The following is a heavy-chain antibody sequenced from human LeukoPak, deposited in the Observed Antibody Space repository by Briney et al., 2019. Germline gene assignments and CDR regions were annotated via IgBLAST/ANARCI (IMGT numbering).Heavy chain of an antibody. D-gene: IGHD3-22*01. Sequence: KTGGSLRLSCAASGFTFSSYSMNWVRQAPGKGLEWVSFISSSSSYIYYADSVKGRFTISRDNAKNSLYLQMNSLRAEDTAVYYCARVSNYYDSSGYHYFDYWGQGTLVTVSS. CDR3: ARVSNYYDSSGYHYFDY. CDR2: ISSSSSYI. CDR1: GFTFSSYS. V-gene: IGHV3-21*01. J-gene: IGHJ4*02.